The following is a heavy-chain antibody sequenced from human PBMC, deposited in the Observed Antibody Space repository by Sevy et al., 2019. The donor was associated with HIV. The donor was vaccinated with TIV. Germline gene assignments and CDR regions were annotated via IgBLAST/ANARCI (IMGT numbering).Heavy chain of an antibody. Sequence: ASVKVSCKASGGTFSNYAISWVRQAPGQGLEWLGGIIPMLGTVNYAQKFQGRVIITADESTSTVYMELSSLKSGDTAVYYCVRGPNGSYLLYYSDNWGQGTLVTVSS. V-gene: IGHV1-69*13. CDR1: GGTFSNYA. J-gene: IGHJ4*02. CDR3: VRGPNGSYLLYYSDN. CDR2: IIPMLGTV. D-gene: IGHD3-10*01.